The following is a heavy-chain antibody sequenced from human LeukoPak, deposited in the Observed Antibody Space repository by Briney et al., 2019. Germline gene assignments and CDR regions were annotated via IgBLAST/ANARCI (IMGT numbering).Heavy chain of an antibody. Sequence: GGSLRLSCAASGFTFSSYSMNWVRQAPGKGLEWVSSISSSSKYIFYADSVKGRFTISRDNAENSLYLQMNSLRAEDTAVYYCARFETVTPELDDYWGQGTLVTVSS. CDR3: ARFETVTPELDDY. CDR2: ISSSSKYI. V-gene: IGHV3-21*01. J-gene: IGHJ4*02. D-gene: IGHD4-17*01. CDR1: GFTFSSYS.